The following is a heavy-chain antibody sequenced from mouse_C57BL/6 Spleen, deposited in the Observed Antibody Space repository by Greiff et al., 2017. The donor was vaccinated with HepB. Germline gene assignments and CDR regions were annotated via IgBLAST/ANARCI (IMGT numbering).Heavy chain of an antibody. CDR1: GFTFSSYA. CDR3: ARERIYYDYAMDY. Sequence: EVQGVESGGGLVKPGGSLKLSCAASGFTFSSYAMSWVRQTPEKRLEWVATISDGGSYTYYPDNVKGRFTISRDNAKNNLYLQMSHLKSEDTAMYYCARERIYYDYAMDYWGQGTSVTVSS. V-gene: IGHV5-4*01. CDR2: ISDGGSYT. D-gene: IGHD2-4*01. J-gene: IGHJ4*01.